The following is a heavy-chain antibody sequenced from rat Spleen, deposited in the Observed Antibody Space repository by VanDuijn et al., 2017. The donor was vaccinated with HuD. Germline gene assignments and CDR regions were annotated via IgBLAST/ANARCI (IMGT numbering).Heavy chain of an antibody. CDR3: ARGEQLYPGFAY. Sequence: EVQLVESGGGLVQPGRSLKLSCAASGFTFSDYNMAWVRQAPKKGLEWVASITNASGRTYYPDSVKGRFTISRDTAQNTLYLQMDSLRSEDTATYYCARGEQLYPGFAYWGQGTLVTVSS. CDR1: GFTFSDYN. J-gene: IGHJ3*01. V-gene: IGHV5S23*01. D-gene: IGHD1-2*01. CDR2: ITNASGRT.